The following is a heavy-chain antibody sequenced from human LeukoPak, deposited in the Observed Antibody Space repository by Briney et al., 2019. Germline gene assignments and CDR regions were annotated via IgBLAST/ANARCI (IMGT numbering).Heavy chain of an antibody. Sequence: PSETLSLTCTVSGGSITNYYWSWIRQPPGKGLEWIGYIYYSGSPNYNPSLKSRITISVDTSKNQFSLRLTSVTAADTAVYYCARLSYCSSSSCKYNWFDPWGQGTLVTVSS. CDR3: ARLSYCSSSSCKYNWFDP. CDR1: GGSITNYY. V-gene: IGHV4-59*01. J-gene: IGHJ5*02. D-gene: IGHD2-2*01. CDR2: IYYSGSP.